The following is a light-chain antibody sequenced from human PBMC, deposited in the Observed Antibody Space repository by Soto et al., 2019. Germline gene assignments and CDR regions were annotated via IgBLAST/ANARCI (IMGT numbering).Light chain of an antibody. J-gene: IGKJ4*01. CDR2: WAS. CDR1: QNLLYSSNNKNY. CDR3: HQYYSTPSRT. V-gene: IGKV4-1*01. Sequence: DIVMTQSPDSLAVSLGERATINCKSSQNLLYSSNNKNYLAWYQQKPGQPPKLLIYWASTREAGVPDRFSGSGSETDFTLTISSLQAEDVAVYYCHQYYSTPSRTFGGGTRVEIK.